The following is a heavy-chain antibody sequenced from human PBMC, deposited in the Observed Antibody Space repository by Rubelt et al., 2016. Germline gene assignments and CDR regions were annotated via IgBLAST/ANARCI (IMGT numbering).Heavy chain of an antibody. J-gene: IGHJ3*02. Sequence: QVQLVQSGAEVKKPGASVKVSCKASGYTFTSYGISWVRQAPGQGLEWLGWISAYNGNTNYEKKRQGGVTMPTDPSTGTAYMGLRSRRSDDAAVYYCARDRTWLVPGLDAFDIWGQGTMVTVSS. CDR1: GYTFTSYG. D-gene: IGHD6-19*01. V-gene: IGHV1-18*01. CDR3: ARDRTWLVPGLDAFDI. CDR2: ISAYNGNT.